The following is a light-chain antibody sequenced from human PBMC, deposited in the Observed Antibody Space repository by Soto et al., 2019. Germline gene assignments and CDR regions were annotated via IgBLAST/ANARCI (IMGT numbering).Light chain of an antibody. J-gene: IGLJ1*01. V-gene: IGLV2-14*01. CDR2: EVI. CDR1: SSDIGGFSF. Sequence: QSVLTQPASVAGSPGQSITISCAGTSSDIGGFSFVSWFQQLPGNAPKLLIYEVINRPSGVSNRFSGSKSGNTATLTISGLQAEDEADYYCSSYTRSRILSYVFGTGTKVTVL. CDR3: SSYTRSRILSYV.